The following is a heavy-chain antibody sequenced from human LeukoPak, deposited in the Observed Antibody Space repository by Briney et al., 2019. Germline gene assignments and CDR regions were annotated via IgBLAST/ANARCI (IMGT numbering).Heavy chain of an antibody. J-gene: IGHJ4*02. Sequence: GGSLRLSCTASGFTFSGYSMNWIRQAPGKGLEWVSSFGTRSTSIYHAGSVKGRFAISRDNAKNSLYLQMNSLRAEDTALYYCAREVSKGFDFWGQGTLVTVSS. CDR1: GFTFSGYS. CDR2: FGTRSTSI. V-gene: IGHV3-21*01. CDR3: AREVSKGFDF. D-gene: IGHD3-3*02.